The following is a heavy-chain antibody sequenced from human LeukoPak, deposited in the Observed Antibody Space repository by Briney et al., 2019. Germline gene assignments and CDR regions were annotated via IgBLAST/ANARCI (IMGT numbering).Heavy chain of an antibody. CDR2: LYSGGST. Sequence: GGSLRLSCAASGLTVSSNYMSWVRQAPGKGLEWVSVLYSGGSTYYADSVKGRFTISRDSSKNTLYLRVNSLRAEDTAVYYCAREDDWGNDYWGQGTLVTVSS. CDR1: GLTVSSNY. V-gene: IGHV3-66*02. J-gene: IGHJ4*02. CDR3: AREDDWGNDY. D-gene: IGHD7-27*01.